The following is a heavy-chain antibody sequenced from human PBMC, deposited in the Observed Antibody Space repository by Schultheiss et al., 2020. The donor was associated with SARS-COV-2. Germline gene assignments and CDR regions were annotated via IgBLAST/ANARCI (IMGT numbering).Heavy chain of an antibody. CDR3: ARDTGDSSGLDY. V-gene: IGHV3-21*01. D-gene: IGHD3-22*01. J-gene: IGHJ4*02. Sequence: GGSLRLSCEASGFNVKDFAMSWVRQAPGKGLEWVSSISGSTSTTYYAGSVQGRFTISRDNAKNSLYLQMNSLRAEDTAVYYCARDTGDSSGLDYWGQGTLVTVSS. CDR2: ISGSTSTT. CDR1: GFNVKDFA.